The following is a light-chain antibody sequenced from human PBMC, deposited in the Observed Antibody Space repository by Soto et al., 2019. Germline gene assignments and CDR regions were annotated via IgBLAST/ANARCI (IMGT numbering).Light chain of an antibody. CDR3: LQHDTSPRT. CDR1: QSVSSNY. CDR2: GAS. V-gene: IGKV3-20*01. Sequence: EIVLTQSPGTLSLSPGERATLSCRASQSVSSNYLAWYQQKRGQAPRLLIYGASSRATGIPTRFSGSGSGTAFTLTISRLEPEDFAVYYCLQHDTSPRTFGQGTKVEI. J-gene: IGKJ1*01.